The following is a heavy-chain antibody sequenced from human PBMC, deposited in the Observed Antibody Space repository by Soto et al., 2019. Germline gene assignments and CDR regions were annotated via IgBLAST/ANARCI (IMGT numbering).Heavy chain of an antibody. J-gene: IGHJ5*02. CDR2: IYYSGST. CDR3: AREPPAVGENWFDP. Sequence: PSETLSLTCTVSGGSTSNYYWNWIRQPPGKGLEWIGYIYYSGSTNYNPSLKSRVTISIDTSKNQFSLKLSSVTAADTAVYYCAREPPAVGENWFDPWGQGTLVTVSS. CDR1: GGSTSNYY. V-gene: IGHV4-59*01. D-gene: IGHD2-2*01.